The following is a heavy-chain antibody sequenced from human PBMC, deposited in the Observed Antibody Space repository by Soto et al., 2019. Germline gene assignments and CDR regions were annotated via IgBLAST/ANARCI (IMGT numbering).Heavy chain of an antibody. CDR3: ARDIGEMSAV. D-gene: IGHD3-10*01. CDR2: ISSSSSYI. Sequence: GXSRRLCFTGSGLTFRSSTMTWVRQGPGKGLEWVSSISSSSSYIYFADSLKGRFTISRDNAKNSLYLQMNSLRAEDTAVYYCARDIGEMSAVWGQGTQVTVSS. J-gene: IGHJ4*02. CDR1: GLTFRSST. V-gene: IGHV3-21*06.